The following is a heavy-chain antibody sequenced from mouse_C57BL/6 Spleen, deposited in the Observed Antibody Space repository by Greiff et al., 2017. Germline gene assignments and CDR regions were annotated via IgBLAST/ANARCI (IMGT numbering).Heavy chain of an antibody. J-gene: IGHJ1*03. CDR1: GYSITSGYY. CDR2: ISYDGSN. Sequence: EVKLQESGPGPVKPSQSLSLTCSVTGYSITSGYYWNWIRQFPGNKLEWMGYISYDGSNNYNPSLKNRISITRDTSKNQFFLKLNSVTTEDTATYYCARDDYGYFDVWGTGTTVTVSS. V-gene: IGHV3-6*01. CDR3: ARDDYGYFDV.